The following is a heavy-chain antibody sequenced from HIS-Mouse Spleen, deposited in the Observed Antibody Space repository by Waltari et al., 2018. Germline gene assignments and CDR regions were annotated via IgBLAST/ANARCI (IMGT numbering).Heavy chain of an antibody. Sequence: QLQLQESGPGLVTPSENLSLTCTVSGGSISSSSYHWGWIRQPPGKGLEWIGSIYYSGSTYYNPSLKSRVTISVDTSKNQFSLKLSSVTAADTAVYYCAREIPYSSSWYDWYFDLWGRGTLVTVSS. CDR2: IYYSGST. D-gene: IGHD6-13*01. V-gene: IGHV4-39*07. CDR3: AREIPYSSSWYDWYFDL. J-gene: IGHJ2*01. CDR1: GGSISSSSYH.